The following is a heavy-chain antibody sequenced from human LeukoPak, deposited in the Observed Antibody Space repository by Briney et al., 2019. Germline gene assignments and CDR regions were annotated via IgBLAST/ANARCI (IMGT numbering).Heavy chain of an antibody. Sequence: GGSLRLSCAASGFTFSSYSMNWVRQAPGKGLEWVSYISSSSSTIYYADSVKGRFTISRDNAKNSLYLQMNSLRAEDTAVYYCARDRQYSSSWEFDYWGQGTLVTVSS. V-gene: IGHV3-48*01. CDR3: ARDRQYSSSWEFDY. D-gene: IGHD6-13*01. J-gene: IGHJ4*02. CDR1: GFTFSSYS. CDR2: ISSSSSTI.